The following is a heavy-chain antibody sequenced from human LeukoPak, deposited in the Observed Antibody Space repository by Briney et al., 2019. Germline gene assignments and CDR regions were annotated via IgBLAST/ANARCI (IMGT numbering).Heavy chain of an antibody. CDR1: GDSISSSNW. CDR3: ARSTAAAGTTDY. V-gene: IGHV4-4*02. CDR2: IYHSGST. J-gene: IGHJ4*02. Sequence: PSETLSLTCAVSGDSISSSNWWSWVRQPPGKGLEWIGEIYHSGSTNYNPSLKSRVTISVDKSKNQFSLKLSSVTAADTAVYYCARSTAAAGTTDYWGQGTLVTVSS. D-gene: IGHD6-13*01.